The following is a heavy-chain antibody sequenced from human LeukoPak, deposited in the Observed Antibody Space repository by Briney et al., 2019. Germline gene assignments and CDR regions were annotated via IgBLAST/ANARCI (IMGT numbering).Heavy chain of an antibody. CDR1: GYTFTGYY. Sequence: ASVKVSCKASGYTFTGYYMHWVRQAPGQGLEWMGWINPNSGGTNYAQKFQGRVTMTRDTSIRTAYMELSRLRSDDTAVYYCARERRRVAAAGTNWFDPWGQGTLVTVSS. V-gene: IGHV1-2*02. CDR3: ARERRRVAAAGTNWFDP. D-gene: IGHD6-13*01. CDR2: INPNSGGT. J-gene: IGHJ5*02.